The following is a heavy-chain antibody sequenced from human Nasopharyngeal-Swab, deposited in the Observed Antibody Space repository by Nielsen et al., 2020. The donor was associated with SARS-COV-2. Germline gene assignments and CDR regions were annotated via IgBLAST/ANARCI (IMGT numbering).Heavy chain of an antibody. D-gene: IGHD3-10*01. CDR3: ARGTGSYYTYYYYYMDV. Sequence: GGSLRLSCAASGFTFSSCGMHWVRQAPGKGLEWVAVIWYDGSNKYYADSVKGRFTISRDNSKNTLYLQMNSLRAEDTAVYYCARGTGSYYTYYYYYMDVWGKGTTVTVSS. J-gene: IGHJ6*03. CDR1: GFTFSSCG. CDR2: IWYDGSNK. V-gene: IGHV3-33*01.